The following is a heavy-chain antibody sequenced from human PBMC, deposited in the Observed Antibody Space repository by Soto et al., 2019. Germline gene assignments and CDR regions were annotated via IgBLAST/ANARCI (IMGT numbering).Heavy chain of an antibody. CDR2: ITTSGSAT. J-gene: IGHJ5*02. D-gene: IGHD3-10*01. CDR3: AREAGVHDWLDP. CDR1: GFTFSSYE. V-gene: IGHV3-48*03. Sequence: QLVESGGGLVQPGGSLRLSCAASGFTFSSYEMSWVRQAPGKGLEWVSYITTSGSATYYADSVKGRLTISRGNARNSVYLEMNSLRVEDTAVYYCAREAGVHDWLDPWGQGTQVTVSS.